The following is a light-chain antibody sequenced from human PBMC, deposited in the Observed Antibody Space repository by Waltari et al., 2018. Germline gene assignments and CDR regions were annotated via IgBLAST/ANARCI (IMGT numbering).Light chain of an antibody. Sequence: QSALTQPASVSGSPGPSITISCTGTSTDFETHNLLTWFPQRPGKAPKLIIFEVTQRPSGISDRFSGSRSGPTASLTISGLQAEDEADYYCCSYAGRATFAWVFGGGTKLTVL. V-gene: IGLV2-23*02. J-gene: IGLJ3*02. CDR1: STDFETHNL. CDR3: CSYAGRATFAWV. CDR2: EVT.